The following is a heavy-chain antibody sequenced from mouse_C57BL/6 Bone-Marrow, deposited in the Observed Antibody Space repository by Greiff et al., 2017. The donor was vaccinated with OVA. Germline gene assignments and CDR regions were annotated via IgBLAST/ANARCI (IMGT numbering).Heavy chain of an antibody. J-gene: IGHJ1*03. Sequence: VQLQQSGSELRSPGSSVKLSCKDFASEVFPIAYMSWVRQKPGHGFEWIGGILPSIGRTIYGEKFEDKATLDADTLSNTAYLELNSLTSEDSAIYYCARYYYGSSYIFDVWGTGTTVTVSS. V-gene: IGHV15-2*01. CDR2: ILPSIGRT. D-gene: IGHD1-1*01. CDR1: ASEVFPIAY. CDR3: ARYYYGSSYIFDV.